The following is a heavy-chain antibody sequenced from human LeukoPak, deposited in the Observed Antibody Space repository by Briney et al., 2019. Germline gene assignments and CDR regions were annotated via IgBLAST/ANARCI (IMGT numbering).Heavy chain of an antibody. Sequence: ASVKVSCKASGYTFTGYYMHWVRQAPGQGLEWMGWINPNSGGTNYAQKFQGRVTMTRDTSISTAYMELSRPRSDDTAVYYCARDFSSWYYFDYWGQGTLVTVSS. D-gene: IGHD6-13*01. CDR1: GYTFTGYY. CDR2: INPNSGGT. V-gene: IGHV1-2*02. CDR3: ARDFSSWYYFDY. J-gene: IGHJ4*02.